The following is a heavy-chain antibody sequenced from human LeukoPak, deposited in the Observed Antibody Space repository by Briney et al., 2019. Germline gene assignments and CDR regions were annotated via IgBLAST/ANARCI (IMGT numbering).Heavy chain of an antibody. Sequence: ASVKVSCKASGYTFTSYGISWVRQAPGQGLEWMGWISAYNDNTNYAQKLQGRVTMTTDTPTSTAYMELRSLRSDDTAVYYCARVHYDILTGYSYFDYWGQGTLVSVSS. CDR3: ARVHYDILTGYSYFDY. V-gene: IGHV1-18*01. CDR1: GYTFTSYG. D-gene: IGHD3-9*01. J-gene: IGHJ4*02. CDR2: ISAYNDNT.